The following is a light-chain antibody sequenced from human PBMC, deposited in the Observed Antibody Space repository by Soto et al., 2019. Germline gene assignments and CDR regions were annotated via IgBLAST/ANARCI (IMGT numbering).Light chain of an antibody. CDR1: QRIRND. Sequence: AIQMTQSPSSLSASVGDRVTITCRASQRIRNDLGWYQQKPGKAPKLLIYAASSLQSGVPSRFSVSGSGTDFTLTISRLQAEDFATYYCLQDYNYPWTFGQGTKVDIK. CDR3: LQDYNYPWT. V-gene: IGKV1-6*01. CDR2: AAS. J-gene: IGKJ1*01.